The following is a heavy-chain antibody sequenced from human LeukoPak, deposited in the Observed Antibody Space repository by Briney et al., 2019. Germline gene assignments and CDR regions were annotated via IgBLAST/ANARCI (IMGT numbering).Heavy chain of an antibody. V-gene: IGHV3-7*01. Sequence: GGSLRLSCVASGFTFSDYWMTWVRQAPGKGLEWVANIKEDGSVKYYVDSVKGRFTISRDNAKNSLYLQLNSLRVEDTAVYYCATEGSDGRGSFGWFDSWGQGTLVTVSS. CDR3: ATEGSDGRGSFGWFDS. D-gene: IGHD3-10*01. CDR1: GFTFSDYW. CDR2: IKEDGSVK. J-gene: IGHJ5*01.